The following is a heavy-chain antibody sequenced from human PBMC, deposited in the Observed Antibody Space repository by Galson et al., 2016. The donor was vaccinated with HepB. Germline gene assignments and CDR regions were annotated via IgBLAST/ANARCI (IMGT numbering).Heavy chain of an antibody. J-gene: IGHJ4*02. CDR3: ARDPGSFFDY. D-gene: IGHD1-26*01. CDR1: GFTFGSYW. Sequence: SLRLSCAASGFTFGSYWMHWVRHAPGKGLEWVPRTNNDGTSTTYADSVKGRFTISRDNTKNTLYLHMDTLRPEDTALYYCARDPGSFFDYWGQGSLVTVSS. V-gene: IGHV3-74*01. CDR2: TNNDGTST.